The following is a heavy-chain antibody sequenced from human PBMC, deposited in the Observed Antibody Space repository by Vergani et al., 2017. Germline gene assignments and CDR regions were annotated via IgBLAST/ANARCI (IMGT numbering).Heavy chain of an antibody. CDR1: GGSMSGYY. V-gene: IGHV4-59*01. CDR3: GGVADFYGLRSRLLDL. J-gene: IGHJ5*02. CDR2: MYHSGST. D-gene: IGHD3-10*01. Sequence: QVRLQESGPGLVKPSETLSLTCSVSGGSMSGYYWSWIRQPPGKELEWIGYMYHSGSTNYNPSLGTRVTISGDTSKNQFSLKLNSVTAADTAVYYCGGVADFYGLRSRLLDLWGQGILVTDSS.